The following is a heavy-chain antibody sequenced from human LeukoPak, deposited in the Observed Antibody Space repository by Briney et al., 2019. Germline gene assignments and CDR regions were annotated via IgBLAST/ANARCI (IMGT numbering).Heavy chain of an antibody. Sequence: GGSLRLSCAASGFTFSSYAMHWVRQAPGKGLEWVAVISYDGSNKYYADSVKGRFTISRDNSKNTLYLQMNSLRAEDTAVYYCAVPRIGNYYGMDVWGQGTTVTVSS. CDR2: ISYDGSNK. V-gene: IGHV3-30-3*01. CDR1: GFTFSSYA. CDR3: AVPRIGNYYGMDV. D-gene: IGHD3-10*01. J-gene: IGHJ6*02.